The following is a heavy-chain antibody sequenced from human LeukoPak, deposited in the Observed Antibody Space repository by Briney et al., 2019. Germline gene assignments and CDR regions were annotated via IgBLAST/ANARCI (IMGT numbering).Heavy chain of an antibody. Sequence: GGSLRLSCAASGNYWMHWVRQAPGKGLVWVSHINSDGSWTSYADSVKGRFTISKDNAKNTVYLQMDSLRAEDTAVYYCVSFYETYWGRGTLVTV. CDR2: INSDGSWT. CDR3: VSFYETY. J-gene: IGHJ4*02. V-gene: IGHV3-74*01. D-gene: IGHD2/OR15-2a*01. CDR1: GNYW.